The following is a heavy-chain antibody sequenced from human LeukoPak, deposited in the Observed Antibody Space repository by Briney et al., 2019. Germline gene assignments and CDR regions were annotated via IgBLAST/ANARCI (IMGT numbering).Heavy chain of an antibody. Sequence: SETLSLTCTVSGGSISSYYWSWIRQPPGKGLEWIGYIYYSGSTNYNPSLKSRVTISVDTSKSQFSLKLSSVTAADTAVYYCARGTVRRITIFGVVTPFDYWGQGTLVTVSS. D-gene: IGHD3-3*01. V-gene: IGHV4-59*12. CDR3: ARGTVRRITIFGVVTPFDY. J-gene: IGHJ4*02. CDR2: IYYSGST. CDR1: GGSISSYY.